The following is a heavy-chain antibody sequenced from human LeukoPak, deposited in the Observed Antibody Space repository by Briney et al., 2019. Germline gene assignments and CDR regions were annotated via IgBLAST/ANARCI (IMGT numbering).Heavy chain of an antibody. CDR2: IRYDGSNK. J-gene: IGHJ3*02. Sequence: GGSLRLSCAASGFTFSSYGMHWVRQAPGKGLEWVAFIRYDGSNKYYADSVKGRFTISRDNSKNTLYLQMKSLRAEDTAVYYCAGVDAAMPDAFDIWGQGTTVTVSS. CDR1: GFTFSSYG. V-gene: IGHV3-30*02. CDR3: AGVDAAMPDAFDI. D-gene: IGHD5-18*01.